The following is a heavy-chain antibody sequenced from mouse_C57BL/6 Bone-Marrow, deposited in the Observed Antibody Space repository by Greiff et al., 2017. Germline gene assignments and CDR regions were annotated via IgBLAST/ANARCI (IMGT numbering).Heavy chain of an antibody. CDR2: IDPSDSYT. D-gene: IGHD2-5*01. CDR3: ARAYYSNDVDFDY. Sequence: VQLKQPGAELVMPGASVKLSCKASGYTFTSYWMHWVKQRPGQGLKWIGEIDPSDSYTNYNQKFKGKSTLTVDKSSSTAYMQLSSLTSEDSAVYYCARAYYSNDVDFDYWGQGTTLTVSS. V-gene: IGHV1-69*01. CDR1: GYTFTSYW. J-gene: IGHJ2*01.